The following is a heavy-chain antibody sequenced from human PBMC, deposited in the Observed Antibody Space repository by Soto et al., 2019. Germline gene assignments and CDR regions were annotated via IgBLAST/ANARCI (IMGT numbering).Heavy chain of an antibody. J-gene: IGHJ5*02. Sequence: SETLSLTCAVSGGSISSGGYSWSWIRQPPGKGLEWIGYIYHSGSTYYNPSLKSRVTISVDRSKNQLSLKLSSVTAADTAVYYCARAYSSSSGDWFDPWGQGTLVTVSS. CDR3: ARAYSSSSGDWFDP. D-gene: IGHD6-6*01. CDR1: GGSISSGGYS. V-gene: IGHV4-30-2*01. CDR2: IYHSGST.